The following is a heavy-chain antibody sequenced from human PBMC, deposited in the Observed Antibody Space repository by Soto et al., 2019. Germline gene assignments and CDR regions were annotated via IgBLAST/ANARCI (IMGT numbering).Heavy chain of an antibody. CDR1: GGSISSYY. CDR3: ARVVAVAGLNWFDP. Sequence: SETLSLTGTVSGGSISSYYWSCIRQPPGKGLEWIGYIYYSGSTNYNPSLKSRVTISVDTSKNQFSLKLSSVTAADTAVYYCARVVAVAGLNWFDPWGQGTLVTVSS. J-gene: IGHJ5*02. D-gene: IGHD6-19*01. V-gene: IGHV4-59*01. CDR2: IYYSGST.